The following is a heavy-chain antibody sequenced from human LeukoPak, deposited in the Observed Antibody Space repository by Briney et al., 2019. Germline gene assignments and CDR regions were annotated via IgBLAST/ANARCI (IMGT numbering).Heavy chain of an antibody. CDR3: ASSYGDYVEYYFDY. CDR2: INHSGST. V-gene: IGHV4-34*01. CDR1: GGSFSGYY. Sequence: SGTLSLTCAVYGGSFSGYYWSWIRQPPGKGLEWIGEINHSGSTNYNPSLKSRVTISVDTSKNQFSLKLSSVTAADTAVYYCASSYGDYVEYYFDYWGQGTLVTVSS. D-gene: IGHD4-17*01. J-gene: IGHJ4*02.